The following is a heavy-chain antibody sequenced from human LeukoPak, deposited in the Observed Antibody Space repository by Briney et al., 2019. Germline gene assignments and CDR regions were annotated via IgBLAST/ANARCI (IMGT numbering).Heavy chain of an antibody. V-gene: IGHV3-48*01. Sequence: GGSLRLSCAASGFTFSSYSMNWVRQAPGKGLEWVSYISSSSSTIYYADSVKGRFTVSRDNSKNMLYLQMNNLRPEDTATYYCAKRNTMVRGGPCFDYWGQGLMVTVSS. CDR1: GFTFSSYS. CDR2: ISSSSSTI. CDR3: AKRNTMVRGGPCFDY. D-gene: IGHD3-10*01. J-gene: IGHJ4*02.